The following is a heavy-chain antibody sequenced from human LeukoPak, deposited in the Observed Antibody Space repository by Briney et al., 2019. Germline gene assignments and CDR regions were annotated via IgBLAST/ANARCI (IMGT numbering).Heavy chain of an antibody. J-gene: IGHJ6*02. V-gene: IGHV3-13*01. CDR1: GFTFSSHD. CDR2: IGTAGDT. CDR3: ARDGYSSGWYPLDHYYGLDV. Sequence: GGSLRLSCAASGFTFSSHDMHWVRQATGKGLEWVSAIGTAGDTYYPGSVKGRFTISRENAKNSLYLQMNSLRAGDTAVYYCARDGYSSGWYPLDHYYGLDVWGQGTTATVSS. D-gene: IGHD6-19*01.